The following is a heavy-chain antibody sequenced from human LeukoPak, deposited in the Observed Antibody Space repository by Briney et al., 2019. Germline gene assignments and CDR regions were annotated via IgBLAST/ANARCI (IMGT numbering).Heavy chain of an antibody. CDR2: ISSSSSFI. Sequence: GGSLRLSCVASGFSFSNYYMSWVRQAPGKGLEWVSSISSSSSFIYYADSVKGRFTISRDNAQNSLYLQINSLRAEDTAVYYCARGADWALGYWGQGTLVTVSS. J-gene: IGHJ4*02. CDR1: GFSFSNYY. V-gene: IGHV3-21*01. CDR3: ARGADWALGY. D-gene: IGHD3-9*01.